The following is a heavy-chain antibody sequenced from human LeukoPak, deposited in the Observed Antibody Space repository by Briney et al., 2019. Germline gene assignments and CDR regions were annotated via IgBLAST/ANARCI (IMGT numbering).Heavy chain of an antibody. J-gene: IGHJ4*02. CDR2: MNPNSGHT. Sequence: ASVKVSCKASGYTFTSYDINWVRQATGQGLEWVGWMNPNSGHTGYAQKFQGRVTMTRNTSISTAYVELSSLRSEDTAVYYCARDTQGVRGLIRDPDYWGQGTLVTVSS. V-gene: IGHV1-8*01. CDR1: GYTFTSYD. CDR3: ARDTQGVRGLIRDPDY. D-gene: IGHD3-10*01.